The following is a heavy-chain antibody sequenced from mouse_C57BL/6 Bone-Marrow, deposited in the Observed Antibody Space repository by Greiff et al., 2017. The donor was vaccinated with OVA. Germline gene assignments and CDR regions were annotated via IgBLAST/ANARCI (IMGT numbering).Heavy chain of an antibody. CDR3: ARNYGSSDDY. Sequence: VQLKQSGPELVKPGASVKISCKASGYSFTGYYMNWVKQSPEKSLEWIGEINPSTGGTTYNQKFKAKATLTVDKSSSTAYMQLKSLTSEDSAVYYCARNYGSSDDYWGQGTTLTVSS. CDR1: GYSFTGYY. V-gene: IGHV1-42*01. D-gene: IGHD1-1*01. J-gene: IGHJ2*01. CDR2: INPSTGGT.